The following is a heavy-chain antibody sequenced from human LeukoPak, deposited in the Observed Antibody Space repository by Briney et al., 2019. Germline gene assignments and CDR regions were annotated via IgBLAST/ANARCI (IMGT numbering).Heavy chain of an antibody. CDR2: INRDGSST. J-gene: IGHJ3*02. D-gene: IGHD3-9*01. V-gene: IGHV3-74*01. CDR3: ARDRETYYDILTGYYPLGDAFDI. Sequence: GGSLRLSCAASGCTFSSYWMHWVRQAPGKGLVWVSRINRDGSSTNYADSVKGRFTISRDNAKNTLYLQMNSLRAEDTAVYCCARDRETYYDILTGYYPLGDAFDIWGQGTMVTVSS. CDR1: GCTFSSYW.